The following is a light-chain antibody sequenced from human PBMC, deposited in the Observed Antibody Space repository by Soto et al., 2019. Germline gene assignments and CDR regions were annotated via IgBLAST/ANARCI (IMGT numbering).Light chain of an antibody. Sequence: EIVLTQSPGTLSMSPGERATLSCRASQSLSSSSLAWYQQKPGQAPRLLIYDAYNRATGIPPRFSGSGSGTDFTLTISSLEPEDSAVYYCQQRHMWPITFGQGTRLEIK. CDR1: QSLSSSS. CDR3: QQRHMWPIT. V-gene: IGKV3D-20*02. CDR2: DAY. J-gene: IGKJ5*01.